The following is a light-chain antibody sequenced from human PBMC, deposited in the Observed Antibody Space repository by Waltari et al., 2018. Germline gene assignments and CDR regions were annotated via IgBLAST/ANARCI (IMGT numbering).Light chain of an antibody. CDR3: QTGGHGTWV. V-gene: IGLV4-69*01. CDR2: VNSDGSH. J-gene: IGLJ3*02. Sequence: QLVLPQSPSASSSLDASAKLTCTLSGGHSGNIIAWHQQQPEKGPRNLMKVNSDGSHNKGDEIPDGFSGSSSGAERYLTISSVQSEDEADYYCQTGGHGTWVFGGGTTLTVL. CDR1: GGHSGNI.